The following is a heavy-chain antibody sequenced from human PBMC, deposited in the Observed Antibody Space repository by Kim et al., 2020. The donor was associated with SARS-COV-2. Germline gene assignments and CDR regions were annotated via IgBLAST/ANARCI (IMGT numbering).Heavy chain of an antibody. D-gene: IGHD2-8*02. Sequence: ASVKVSCKASGYTFTSYAMNWVRQAPGQGLEWMGWINTNTGNPTYAQGFTGRFVFSLDTSVSTAYLQNSSLKAEDTAVYYCARGGEGIFCTGGVCWDFDYWGQGPLVTVSS. CDR1: GYTFTSYA. J-gene: IGHJ4*02. CDR3: ARGGEGIFCTGGVCWDFDY. V-gene: IGHV7-4-1*02. CDR2: INTNTGNP.